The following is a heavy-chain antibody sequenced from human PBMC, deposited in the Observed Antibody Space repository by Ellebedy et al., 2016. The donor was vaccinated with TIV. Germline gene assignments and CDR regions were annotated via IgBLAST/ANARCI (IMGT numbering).Heavy chain of an antibody. Sequence: SETLSLXXTVSGGSISSYYWSWIRQPPGKGLEWIGYIYYSGSTNYNPSLKSRVTISVDTSKNQFSLKLSSVTAADTAVYYCARGPPAARYYYGSGSYLGRYYGMDVWGQGTTVTVSS. CDR1: GGSISSYY. V-gene: IGHV4-59*12. CDR2: IYYSGST. CDR3: ARGPPAARYYYGSGSYLGRYYGMDV. D-gene: IGHD3-10*01. J-gene: IGHJ6*02.